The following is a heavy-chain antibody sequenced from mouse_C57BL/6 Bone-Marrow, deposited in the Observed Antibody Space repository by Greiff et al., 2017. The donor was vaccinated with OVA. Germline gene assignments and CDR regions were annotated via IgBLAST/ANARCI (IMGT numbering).Heavy chain of an antibody. CDR3: ARRGYFDV. J-gene: IGHJ1*03. V-gene: IGHV5-17*01. CDR2: ISSGSSTI. CDR1: GFTFSDYG. Sequence: EVKLVESGGGLVKPGGSLKLSCAASGFTFSDYGMHWVRQAPEKGLEWVAYISSGSSTIYYADTVKGRFPISRDNAKNTLFLQMTSLRSEDTAMDYCARRGYFDVWGTGTTVTVSS.